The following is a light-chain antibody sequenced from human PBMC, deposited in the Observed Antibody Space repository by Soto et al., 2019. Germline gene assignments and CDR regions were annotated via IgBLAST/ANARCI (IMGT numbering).Light chain of an antibody. V-gene: IGKV3-11*01. J-gene: IGKJ4*01. CDR2: DAS. CDR3: QHRSDWPIN. CDR1: QSLDSY. Sequence: EIVLTQSPATLSLSPGERATLSCRASQSLDSYLAWYQQKPGQPPRLLIYDASSRATGIPARFSGSGSGTYFTLTISSLESEDFAVYYCQHRSDWPINFGGGTKVEIK.